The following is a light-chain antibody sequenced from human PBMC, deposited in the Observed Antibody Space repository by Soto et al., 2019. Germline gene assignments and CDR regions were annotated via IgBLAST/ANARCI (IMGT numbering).Light chain of an antibody. Sequence: QSVLTQPPSVSGAPGQRVTISCTGSSSNIGAGYDVHWYQQLPGTAPKLLIYGNSNRPSGVPDRFSGSKSGTSASLAITGLQAEDEADYYCQSYDFSLIGVFRGGTKLTVL. CDR1: SSNIGAGYD. CDR3: QSYDFSLIGV. V-gene: IGLV1-40*01. J-gene: IGLJ2*01. CDR2: GNS.